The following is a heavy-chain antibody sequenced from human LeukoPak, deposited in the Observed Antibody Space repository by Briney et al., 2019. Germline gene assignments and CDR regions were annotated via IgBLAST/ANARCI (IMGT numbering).Heavy chain of an antibody. CDR1: GGSISSGGYY. CDR2: IYYSGTA. V-gene: IGHV4-31*03. CDR3: ARSYCSSTSCYSYYYYYGMDV. J-gene: IGHJ6*02. Sequence: PSQTLSLTCTVSGGSISSGGYYWSWVRQHPEKGLEWIGYIYYSGTAYYNPSLKSRVTMSVDTSKNQFSLKLDSVTAADTAVYYCARSYCSSTSCYSYYYYYGMDVWGQGTTVTVSS. D-gene: IGHD2-2*01.